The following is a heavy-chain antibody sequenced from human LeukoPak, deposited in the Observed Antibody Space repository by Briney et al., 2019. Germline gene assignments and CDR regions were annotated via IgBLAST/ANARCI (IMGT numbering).Heavy chain of an antibody. CDR3: ARPALEDYYGSGSYDY. J-gene: IGHJ4*02. CDR2: ISSSSSYI. V-gene: IGHV3-21*01. Sequence: GGSLRLSCAASGFTFSSYSTNWVRQAPGKGLEWVSSISSSSSYIYYADSVKGRFTISRDNAKNSLYLQMNSLRAEDTAVYYCARPALEDYYGSGSYDYWGQGTLVTVSS. CDR1: GFTFSSYS. D-gene: IGHD3-10*01.